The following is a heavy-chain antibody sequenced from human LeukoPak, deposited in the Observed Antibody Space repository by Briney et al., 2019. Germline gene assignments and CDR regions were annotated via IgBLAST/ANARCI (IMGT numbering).Heavy chain of an antibody. CDR1: GFTFSSYW. D-gene: IGHD6-13*01. V-gene: IGHV3-7*01. Sequence: YPGGSLRLSCAASGFTFSSYWMSWVRQAPGKGLEWVANIKQDGSEKYYVDSVKGRFTISRDNSKNTLYLQMNSLRAEDTAVYYCASSIAAAGAYYYYYGMDVWGQGTTVTVSS. J-gene: IGHJ6*02. CDR3: ASSIAAAGAYYYYYGMDV. CDR2: IKQDGSEK.